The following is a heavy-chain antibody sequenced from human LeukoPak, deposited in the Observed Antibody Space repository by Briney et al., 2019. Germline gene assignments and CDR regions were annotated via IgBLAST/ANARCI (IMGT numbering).Heavy chain of an antibody. CDR3: AKAAISGRFWDY. Sequence: GGSLRLSCAASGFTFSSYAMSWVRQAPGKGLECVSGISGSAGSTYYADSVKGRFTISRDNSKNTLYLQMNSLRAEDRAVYYCAKAAISGRFWDYWGQGTLVTVSS. V-gene: IGHV3-23*01. CDR2: ISGSAGST. CDR1: GFTFSSYA. D-gene: IGHD2-15*01. J-gene: IGHJ4*02.